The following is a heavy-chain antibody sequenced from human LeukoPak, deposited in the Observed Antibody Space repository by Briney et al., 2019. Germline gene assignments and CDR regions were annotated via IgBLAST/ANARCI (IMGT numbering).Heavy chain of an antibody. CDR1: GFTFSGSA. Sequence: GGSLRLSCAASGFTFSGSAMHWVRQASGKGLEWVGRIRSKANSYATAYAASVKGRFTISRDDSKNTAYLQMNSLKTEDTAVYYCARDRRTHYYGSGSSWGQGTLVTVSS. J-gene: IGHJ5*02. V-gene: IGHV3-73*01. CDR3: ARDRRTHYYGSGSS. D-gene: IGHD3-10*01. CDR2: IRSKANSYAT.